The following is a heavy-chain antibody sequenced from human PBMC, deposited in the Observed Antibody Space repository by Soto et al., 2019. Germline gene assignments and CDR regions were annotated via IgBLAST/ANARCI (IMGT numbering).Heavy chain of an antibody. J-gene: IGHJ6*02. D-gene: IGHD3-3*01. CDR2: ISYDGSNK. V-gene: IGHV3-30-3*01. CDR3: ARDLGEVWWSGFWSGCSGYRNGMDV. Sequence: ESGGGVVQPGRSLRLSCAASGFTFSSYAMHWVRQAPGKGLEWVAVISYDGSNKYYADSVKGRFTISRDNSKNTLYLQMNSLRAEDTAVYYCARDLGEVWWSGFWSGCSGYRNGMDVWGQGTTVTVSS. CDR1: GFTFSSYA.